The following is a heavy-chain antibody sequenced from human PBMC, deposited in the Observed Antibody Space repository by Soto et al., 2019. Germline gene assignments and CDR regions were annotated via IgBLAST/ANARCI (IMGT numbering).Heavy chain of an antibody. CDR3: AKVSLGAPTITDYSYYGLDV. Sequence: EVQLLESGGGVVKPGGSLRLSCAASGFSFSTYAMTWVRQAPGQGLEWVAAISGSGGGTYYADSVRGRFTISRDNSKNTLYLQMNNLRAEYTAVYYCAKVSLGAPTITDYSYYGLDVWGQGTTVTVSS. D-gene: IGHD1-26*01. J-gene: IGHJ6*02. V-gene: IGHV3-23*01. CDR2: ISGSGGGT. CDR1: GFSFSTYA.